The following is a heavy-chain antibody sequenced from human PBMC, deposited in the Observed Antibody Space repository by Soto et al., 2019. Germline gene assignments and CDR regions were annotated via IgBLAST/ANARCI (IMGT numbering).Heavy chain of an antibody. V-gene: IGHV4-61*01. Sequence: QVQLQESGPGLVKPSETLSLTCTVSGASVSSGNNFWSWVRQPPGKGLEWIGFIYDSGRTNYNPSLTGRVTISADTSKNQFSLKVTSVTAADTAVYYCARGWSGDYWGQGALVTVSS. CDR2: IYDSGRT. CDR3: ARGWSGDY. CDR1: GASVSSGNNF. J-gene: IGHJ4*02. D-gene: IGHD6-19*01.